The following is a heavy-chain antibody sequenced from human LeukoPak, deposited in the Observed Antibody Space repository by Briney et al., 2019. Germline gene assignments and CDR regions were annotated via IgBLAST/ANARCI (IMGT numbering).Heavy chain of an antibody. V-gene: IGHV3-23*01. Sequence: GGSLRLSCAASGFTFSSYWMSWVRQAPGKGLEWVSGISGGANSAYYAGSAKGRFTISRDNSKNTLYLQMNSLRADDTAIYYCAKDRLGAAAAVFDYWGQGTLVTVSS. CDR2: ISGGANSA. D-gene: IGHD6-13*01. J-gene: IGHJ4*02. CDR1: GFTFSSYW. CDR3: AKDRLGAAAAVFDY.